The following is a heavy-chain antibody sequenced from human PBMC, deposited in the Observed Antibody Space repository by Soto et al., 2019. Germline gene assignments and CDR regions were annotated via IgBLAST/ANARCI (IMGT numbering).Heavy chain of an antibody. D-gene: IGHD2-21*01. V-gene: IGHV3-9*01. CDR2: ISWNSGSI. CDR3: PKDYYAFDI. Sequence: PGGSLRLSCAASGFTFDDYAMHWVRQAPGKGLEWVSGISWNSGSIGYADSVKGRFTISRDNAKNSLYLQMNSLRAEDTALYYCPKDYYAFDIWGQGTMVTVSS. J-gene: IGHJ3*02. CDR1: GFTFDDYA.